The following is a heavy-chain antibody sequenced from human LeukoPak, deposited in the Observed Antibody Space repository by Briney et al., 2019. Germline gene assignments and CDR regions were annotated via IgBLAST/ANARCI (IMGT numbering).Heavy chain of an antibody. V-gene: IGHV1-69*05. CDR1: GGTFSSYA. D-gene: IGHD4-17*01. CDR2: IIPIFGTA. Sequence: ASVKVSCKASGGTFSSYAISWVRQAPGQGLEWMGRIIPIFGTANYAQKFQGRVTITTDESTSTAYMEPSSLRSEDTAVYYCARSPTGGYGDYHWGQGTLVTVSS. J-gene: IGHJ5*02. CDR3: ARSPTGGYGDYH.